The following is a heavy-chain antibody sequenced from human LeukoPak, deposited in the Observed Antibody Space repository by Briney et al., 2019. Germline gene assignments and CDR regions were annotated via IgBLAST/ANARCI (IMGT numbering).Heavy chain of an antibody. J-gene: IGHJ4*02. CDR3: ASCYYYGSGSYYNKYYFDY. Sequence: SVKVSCKASGGTFSSYAISWVQQAPGQGLEWMGGIIPIFGTANYAQKFQDRVTITADKSTSTAYMGLSSLRSEDTAVYYCASCYYYGSGSYYNKYYFDYWGQGTLVTVSS. D-gene: IGHD3-10*01. CDR2: IIPIFGTA. CDR1: GGTFSSYA. V-gene: IGHV1-69*06.